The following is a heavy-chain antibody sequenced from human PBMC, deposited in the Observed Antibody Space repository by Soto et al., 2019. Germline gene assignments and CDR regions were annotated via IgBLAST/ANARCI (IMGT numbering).Heavy chain of an antibody. J-gene: IGHJ5*02. D-gene: IGHD1-26*01. CDR1: GFSFSTHA. V-gene: IGHV3-23*01. CDR3: AKGIGATQRSWFDP. Sequence: GGSLRLSCVASGFSFSTHAMTWVRQAPGKGLEWVSVISAGSGNAYYAESVKGRFTISRDNSKNTLFLQMNSLRAEDTAVYYCAKGIGATQRSWFDPWGQGTMVTVSS. CDR2: ISAGSGNA.